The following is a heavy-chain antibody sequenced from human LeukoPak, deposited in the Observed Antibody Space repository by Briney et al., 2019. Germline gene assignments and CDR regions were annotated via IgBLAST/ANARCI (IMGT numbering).Heavy chain of an antibody. D-gene: IGHD2-21*01. CDR1: GGSFSGYY. CDR3: ARGVCGPYFDY. CDR2: IIHSGIT. J-gene: IGHJ4*02. Sequence: SETLSLTCGVHGGSFSGYYWSWIRQRPGKGLEWIGEIIHSGITNYTPSLQSRVAISVEASKSRFSLNLSSVTAAATPLYYCARGVCGPYFDYWGQGTLVTVSS. V-gene: IGHV4-34*01.